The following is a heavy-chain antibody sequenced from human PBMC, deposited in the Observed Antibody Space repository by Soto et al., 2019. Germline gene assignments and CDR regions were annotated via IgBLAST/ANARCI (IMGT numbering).Heavy chain of an antibody. Sequence: EASVKVSCKASGYTFTGYYMHWVRQAPGQGLEWMGWINPNSGGTNYAQKFQGWVTMTRDTSISTAYMELSRLRSDDTAVYYCAVFTMVRGVTGEWFDPWGQGTLVTVSS. CDR2: INPNSGGT. D-gene: IGHD3-10*01. CDR1: GYTFTGYY. J-gene: IGHJ5*02. V-gene: IGHV1-2*04. CDR3: AVFTMVRGVTGEWFDP.